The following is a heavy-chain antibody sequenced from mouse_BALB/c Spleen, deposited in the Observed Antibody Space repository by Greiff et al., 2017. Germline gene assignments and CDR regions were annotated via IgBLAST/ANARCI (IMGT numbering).Heavy chain of an antibody. V-gene: IGHV1-54*01. CDR2: INPGSGGT. CDR3: ARRDQGAAY. J-gene: IGHJ3*01. CDR1: GYAFTNYL. D-gene: IGHD3-3*01. Sequence: QVQLQQSGAELVRPGTSVKVSCKASGYAFTNYLIEWVKQRPGQGLEWIGAINPGSGGTNYNEKFKGKATLTADKSSSTAYMQLSSLTSDDSAVFFYARRDQGAAYWGQGTLVTVSA.